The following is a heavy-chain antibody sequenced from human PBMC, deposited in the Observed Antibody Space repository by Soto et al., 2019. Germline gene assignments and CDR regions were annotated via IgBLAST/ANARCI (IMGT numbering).Heavy chain of an antibody. D-gene: IGHD2-21*01. CDR1: GFTFSSYA. CDR2: ISGSGGST. V-gene: IGHV3-23*01. Sequence: VVSLRLSCAASGFTFSSYAMSCVRQAPGKGLEWVSAISGSGGSTYYADSVKVRFTISRDNSKNTLYLQMNSLRAEDTAVYYCAKEPAIPNSAFDICGQGTMVTGSS. J-gene: IGHJ3*02. CDR3: AKEPAIPNSAFDI.